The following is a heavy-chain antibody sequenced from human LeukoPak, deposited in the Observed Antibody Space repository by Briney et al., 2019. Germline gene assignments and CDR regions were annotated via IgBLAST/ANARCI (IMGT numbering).Heavy chain of an antibody. D-gene: IGHD1-26*01. V-gene: IGHV4-30-2*01. CDR2: IYYTGST. CDR1: GGSISNNGYY. J-gene: IGHJ4*02. CDR3: ARPAPGGSYYEGAY. Sequence: SQTLSLTCTVSGGSISNNGYYWSWIRHPPGKALEWIGHIYYTGSTYYNPSLKSRVTISVDRSKNQFSLKLSSVTAADTAVYYCARPAPGGSYYEGAYWGQGTLVTVSS.